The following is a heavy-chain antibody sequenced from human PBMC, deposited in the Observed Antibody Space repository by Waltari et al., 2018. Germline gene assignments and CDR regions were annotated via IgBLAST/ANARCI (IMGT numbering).Heavy chain of an antibody. D-gene: IGHD5-18*01. CDR2: INHSGST. J-gene: IGHJ6*03. CDR1: GGSFSGYY. Sequence: QVQLQQWGAGLLKPSETLSLTCAVYGGSFSGYYWSWIRQPPGKGLEWIGEINHSGSTNYNPSLKSRVTISVDTSKNQFSLKLSSVTAADTAVYYCARAPRGYSYGYYYYYMDVWGKGTTVTISS. CDR3: ARAPRGYSYGYYYYYMDV. V-gene: IGHV4-34*01.